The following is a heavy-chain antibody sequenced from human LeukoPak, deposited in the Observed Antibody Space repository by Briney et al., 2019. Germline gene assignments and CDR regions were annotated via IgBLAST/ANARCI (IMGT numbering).Heavy chain of an antibody. V-gene: IGHV3-74*01. Sequence: GGSLRLSCAASGFTFSNYWMHWVRQAPGKGLVWVSRIKGDGSHTIYADSVKGRFTISRDNAKNTLYLQMKSLRDEDTAVYYCVRDWDHFDFDSWGQGTLVTVSS. CDR1: GFTFSNYW. D-gene: IGHD1-14*01. CDR3: VRDWDHFDFDS. CDR2: IKGDGSHT. J-gene: IGHJ5*01.